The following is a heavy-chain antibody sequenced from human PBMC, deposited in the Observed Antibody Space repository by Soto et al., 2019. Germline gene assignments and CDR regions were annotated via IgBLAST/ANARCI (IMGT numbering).Heavy chain of an antibody. J-gene: IGHJ6*02. V-gene: IGHV4-4*02. D-gene: IGHD6-6*01. CDR3: ARLSSSANYYYGMDV. Sequence: SETLSLTCAVSGGSISSSNWWSWVRQPPGKGLEWIGEIYHSGSTNYNPPLKSRVTISVDKSKNQFSLKLSSVTAADTAVYYCARLSSSANYYYGMDVWGQGTTVTVSS. CDR2: IYHSGST. CDR1: GGSISSSNW.